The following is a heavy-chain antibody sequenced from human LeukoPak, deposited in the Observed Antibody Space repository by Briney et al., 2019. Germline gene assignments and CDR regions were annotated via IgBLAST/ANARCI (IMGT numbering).Heavy chain of an antibody. J-gene: IGHJ5*02. V-gene: IGHV3-74*01. CDR1: GFTFSNYW. Sequence: GGSLRLPCAASGFTFSNYWMHWVRQAPGKGLVWVSRINTDGSNTGYADSMKGRFTISRDNAKNTLFLQMNSLRAEDTAVYYCARSGYCSGGSCPGDHWGQGTLVTVSS. CDR2: INTDGSNT. CDR3: ARSGYCSGGSCPGDH. D-gene: IGHD2-15*01.